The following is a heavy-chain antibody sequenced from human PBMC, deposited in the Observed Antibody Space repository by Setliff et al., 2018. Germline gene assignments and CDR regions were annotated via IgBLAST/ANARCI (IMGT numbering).Heavy chain of an antibody. CDR3: FTGRGY. V-gene: IGHV3-7*01. Sequence: GVLRLSCAASGFTYSSYGMHWVRQAPGKGLEWLASINPHGSEKYYADSVKGRFTISRDNAKNSLFLQMNSLRVEDTAVYYCFTGRGYGGQGTQVTVSS. CDR1: GFTYSSYG. D-gene: IGHD3-10*01. CDR2: INPHGSEK. J-gene: IGHJ4*02.